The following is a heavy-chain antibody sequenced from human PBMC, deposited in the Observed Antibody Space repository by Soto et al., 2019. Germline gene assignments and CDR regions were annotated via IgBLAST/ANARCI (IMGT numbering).Heavy chain of an antibody. CDR1: GGTFSSYA. CDR3: ARLYCSGGSCCYFGY. V-gene: IGHV1-69*13. J-gene: IGHJ4*02. Sequence: SVKVSCKASGGTFSSYAISWVRQAPGQGLEWMGGIIPIFGTANYAQKFQGRVTITADESTSTAYMELSSLRSEDTAVYYCARLYCSGGSCCYFGYWGQGTLVTVST. D-gene: IGHD2-15*01. CDR2: IIPIFGTA.